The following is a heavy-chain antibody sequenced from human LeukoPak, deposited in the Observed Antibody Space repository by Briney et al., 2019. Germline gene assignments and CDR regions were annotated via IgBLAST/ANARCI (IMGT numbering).Heavy chain of an antibody. CDR1: GFTFSSYG. V-gene: IGHV3-33*06. CDR3: AKNGEVLSWFDP. D-gene: IGHD3-10*01. Sequence: PGRSLRLSCVASGFTFSSYGMHWVRQAPGKGLEWVAVIWYDGSNKYYADFVKGRFTISRDNSKNTLYLQMNSLRAEDTAVYSCAKNGEVLSWFDPWGQGTLVTVSS. CDR2: IWYDGSNK. J-gene: IGHJ5*02.